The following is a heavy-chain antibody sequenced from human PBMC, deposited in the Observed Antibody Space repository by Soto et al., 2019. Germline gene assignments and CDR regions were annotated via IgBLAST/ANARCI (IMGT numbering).Heavy chain of an antibody. V-gene: IGHV1-18*01. CDR2: ISAYKGNT. D-gene: IGHD4-17*01. CDR1: GYTFTSYG. J-gene: IGHJ6*03. Sequence: QVQLVQSGAEAKKPGASVKVSCKASGYTFTSYGISWVRQAPGQGLEWMGWISAYKGNTNYGQKLHGRVTMTTDTSTRTAYIELRSLRSDDTSVYYCASDNDYGELYYMDVWGKGTTFTVSS. CDR3: ASDNDYGELYYMDV.